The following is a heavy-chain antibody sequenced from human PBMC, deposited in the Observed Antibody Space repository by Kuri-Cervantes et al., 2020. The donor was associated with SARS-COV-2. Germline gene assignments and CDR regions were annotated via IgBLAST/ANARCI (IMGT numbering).Heavy chain of an antibody. D-gene: IGHD1-26*01. V-gene: IGHV3-30*18. CDR3: AKDRIVGARYYYGMDV. CDR1: GFTFSSYG. J-gene: IGHJ6*02. CDR2: ISYDGSNK. Sequence: LSLTCAASGFTFSSYGMHWVRQAPGKGLEWVAVISYDGSNKYYADSVKGRFTISRDNSKNTLYLQMNSLRAEDTAVYYCAKDRIVGARYYYGMDVWGQGTTVTVSS.